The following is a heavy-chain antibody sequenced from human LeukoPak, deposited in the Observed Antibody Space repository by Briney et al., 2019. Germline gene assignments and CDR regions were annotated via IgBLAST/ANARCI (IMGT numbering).Heavy chain of an antibody. CDR3: ARLHRSDYYGSGSFDY. D-gene: IGHD3-10*01. V-gene: IGHV4-59*08. Sequence: SETLSLTCTVSGGSISSYYWSWIRQPPGKGLEWIGYIYYSGSTNYNPSLKSRVTISVDTSKNQFSLKLSSVTAADTAVYYCARLHRSDYYGSGSFDYWGQGTLVTVSS. CDR2: IYYSGST. J-gene: IGHJ4*02. CDR1: GGSISSYY.